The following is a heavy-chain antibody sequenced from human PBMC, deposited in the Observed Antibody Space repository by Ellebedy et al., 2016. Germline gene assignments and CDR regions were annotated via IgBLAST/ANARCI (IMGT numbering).Heavy chain of an antibody. D-gene: IGHD3-16*01. CDR1: GLSFNYYW. CDR3: ATPTSGRGDYNY. J-gene: IGHJ4*02. V-gene: IGHV3-7*01. CDR2: INEDGTEK. Sequence: GGSLRLXXEASGLSFNYYWMSWVRQAPVEGLEWVANINEDGTEKYYVDSVRGRFTISRDNAKNSLYLLMKNLTPEDTAMYYCATPTSGRGDYNYWGQGTLVTVSS.